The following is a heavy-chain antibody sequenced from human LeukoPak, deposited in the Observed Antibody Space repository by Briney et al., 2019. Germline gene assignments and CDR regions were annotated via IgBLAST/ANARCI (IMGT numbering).Heavy chain of an antibody. CDR2: ISSSSSYI. D-gene: IGHD1-26*01. CDR1: AFTFSNYN. Sequence: GGSLRLSCAASAFTFSNYNMNWVRQAPGKGLEWVSSISSSSSYIYYADSVKGRFTISRDNAKNSLYLQMNSLRAEDTAVYYCAREFSGSNYGFPFDYWGQGTLVTVSS. J-gene: IGHJ4*02. CDR3: AREFSGSNYGFPFDY. V-gene: IGHV3-21*01.